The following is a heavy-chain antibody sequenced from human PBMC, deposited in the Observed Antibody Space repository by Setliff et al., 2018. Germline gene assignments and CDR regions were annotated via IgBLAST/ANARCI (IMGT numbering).Heavy chain of an antibody. CDR2: MSYDGTYK. CDR3: VGAGTCSY. CDR1: GFTFTSYD. J-gene: IGHJ4*02. D-gene: IGHD3-10*02. Sequence: GGSLRLSCAASGFTFTSYDIHWVRQAPGKGLEWVAVMSYDGTYKNFVDSVKARFTISRDNSKDTLYLQMNSLRSEDTAVYYCVGAGTCSYWGQGTLVTVSS. V-gene: IGHV3-30-3*01.